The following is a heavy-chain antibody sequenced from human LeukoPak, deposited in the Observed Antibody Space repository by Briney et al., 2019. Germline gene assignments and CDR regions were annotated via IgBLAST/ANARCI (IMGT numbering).Heavy chain of an antibody. Sequence: GGSLRLSCAASGFTFSDHYMSWIRQAPGKGLEWVSYISGSSHYTNTADSVKGRFTISRDNAKNSLYLQMNSLRTEDTAVYYCARVTLYGESALDYSGQGTLVTVSS. V-gene: IGHV3-11*06. D-gene: IGHD4-17*01. CDR2: ISGSSHYT. CDR3: ARVTLYGESALDY. J-gene: IGHJ4*02. CDR1: GFTFSDHY.